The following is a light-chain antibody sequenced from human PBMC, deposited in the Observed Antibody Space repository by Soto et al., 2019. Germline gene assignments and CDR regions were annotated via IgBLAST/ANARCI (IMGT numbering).Light chain of an antibody. V-gene: IGLV1-40*01. CDR1: SSNIGAPYD. Sequence: QAVVTQPPSVSGAPGQRVTISCTGSSSNIGAPYDVHWYQQLPGTAPKILIYGNNIRPSGVPDRFSGSKSGTSASLAITGLQAEDEADYYCQSYDSTLSGGVFGGGTKLTVL. J-gene: IGLJ2*01. CDR2: GNN. CDR3: QSYDSTLSGGV.